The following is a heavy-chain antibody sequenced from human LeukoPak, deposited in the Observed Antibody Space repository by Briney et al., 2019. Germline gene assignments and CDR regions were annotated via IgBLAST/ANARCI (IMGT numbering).Heavy chain of an antibody. Sequence: ASVKVSCKASGYTFTSYDINWVRQATGQGLEWMGWMNPNSGNTGYAQKFQGRVTMTRNTSISTAYMELSSLRSEDTAVYYCARGPFVVRGVIIPWFDPWGQGTLVPVSS. CDR3: ARGPFVVRGVIIPWFDP. CDR2: MNPNSGNT. J-gene: IGHJ5*02. CDR1: GYTFTSYD. V-gene: IGHV1-8*01. D-gene: IGHD3-10*01.